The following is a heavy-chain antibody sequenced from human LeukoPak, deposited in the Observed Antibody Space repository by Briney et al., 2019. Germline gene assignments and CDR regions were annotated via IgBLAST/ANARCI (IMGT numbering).Heavy chain of an antibody. J-gene: IGHJ5*02. V-gene: IGHV1-2*02. CDR2: INPNSGGT. Sequence: ASVKDSCKASGYTFTGYYMHWVRQAPGQGLEWMGWINPNSGGTNYAQKFQGRVTMTRDTSISTAYMELSRLRSDDTAVYYCARDMEAADGTEGAAAWGQRNLVTVSS. CDR3: ARDMEAADGTEGAAA. CDR1: GYTFTGYY. D-gene: IGHD6-13*01.